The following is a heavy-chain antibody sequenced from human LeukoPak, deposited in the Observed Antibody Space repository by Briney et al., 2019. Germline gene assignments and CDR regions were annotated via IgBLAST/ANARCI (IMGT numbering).Heavy chain of an antibody. CDR1: GGSISSYY. D-gene: IGHD2-2*01. CDR2: IYYSGST. Sequence: PSETLSLTCTVSGGSISSYYWSWIRQPPGKGLEWTGYIYYSGSTNYNPSLKSRVTISVDTSKNQFSLKLSSVTAADTAVYYCARARGSTSWLGGGYYYGMDVWGQGTTVTVSS. CDR3: ARARGSTSWLGGGYYYGMDV. V-gene: IGHV4-59*01. J-gene: IGHJ6*02.